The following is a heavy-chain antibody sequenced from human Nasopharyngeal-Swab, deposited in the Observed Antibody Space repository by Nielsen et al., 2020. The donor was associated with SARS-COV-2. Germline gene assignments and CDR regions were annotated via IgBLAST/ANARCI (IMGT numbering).Heavy chain of an antibody. CDR1: GGSISSYY. CDR2: IYYSGST. V-gene: IGHV4-59*08. J-gene: IGHJ4*02. D-gene: IGHD4-23*01. CDR3: AATTVVTYFDY. Sequence: SETLSLTCIVSGGSISSYYWSWIRQPPGKGLEWIGYIYYSGSTNYNPSLKSRVTISVDTSKNQFSLKLSSVTAADTAVYYCAATTVVTYFDYWGQGTLVTVSS.